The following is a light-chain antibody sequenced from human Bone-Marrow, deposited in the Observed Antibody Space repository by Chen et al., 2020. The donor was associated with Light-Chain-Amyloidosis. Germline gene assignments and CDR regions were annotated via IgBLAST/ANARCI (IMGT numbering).Light chain of an antibody. Sequence: QSALPQPASVSGSPGQSITISCTGTSSDVGGDNHVSWYQQHPDKAPKLMIYEVTNRPSWVPDRFSGSKSDNTASLTISGLQTEDEADYLCSSYTITNTLVFGSGTRVTVL. CDR1: SSDVGGDNH. V-gene: IGLV2-14*01. J-gene: IGLJ1*01. CDR3: SSYTITNTLV. CDR2: EVT.